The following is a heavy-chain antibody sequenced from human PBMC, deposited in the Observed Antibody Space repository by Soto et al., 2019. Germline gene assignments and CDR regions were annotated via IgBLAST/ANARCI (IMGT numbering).Heavy chain of an antibody. J-gene: IGHJ4*02. CDR1: GFTFSSYA. Sequence: EVQLLESGGGLVQPGGSLRLSCAASGFTFSSYAMSWVRQAPGKGLEWVSVISGSGGSTYYADSVKGRFTISRDNSNNVLYLQMISLRAEDTAVYHCARRSSGWYFDYCGQGTLVTVSS. V-gene: IGHV3-23*01. CDR2: ISGSGGST. CDR3: ARRSSGWYFDY. D-gene: IGHD6-19*01.